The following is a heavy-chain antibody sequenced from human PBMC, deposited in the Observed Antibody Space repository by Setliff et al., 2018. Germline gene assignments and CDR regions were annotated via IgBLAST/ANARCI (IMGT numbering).Heavy chain of an antibody. V-gene: IGHV3-15*01. Sequence: PGGSLRLSCTASGFTFSNAWMSWVRQAPGKGLEWVGRIKRITDSGTTDHAAPVKGRFTVSRDDSISTLYLQMNSLKTEDTAVYYCTTGVESVATILLDIWGQGTMVTVSS. CDR2: IKRITDSGTT. CDR1: GFTFSNAW. J-gene: IGHJ3*02. CDR3: TTGVESVATILLDI. D-gene: IGHD5-12*01.